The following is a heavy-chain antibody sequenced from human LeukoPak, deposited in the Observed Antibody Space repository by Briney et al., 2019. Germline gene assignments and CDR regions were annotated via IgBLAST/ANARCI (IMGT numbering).Heavy chain of an antibody. Sequence: PGGSLRLSCAASRFTFSSYGMHWVRQAPGKGLEWVAFIRYDGSTKYYADSVKGRFTISRDNSKNTLYLQMNSLRAEDTAVYYCAKELYSGSNYFDYWGQGTLVTVSS. CDR1: RFTFSSYG. D-gene: IGHD1-26*01. V-gene: IGHV3-30*02. CDR3: AKELYSGSNYFDY. J-gene: IGHJ4*02. CDR2: IRYDGSTK.